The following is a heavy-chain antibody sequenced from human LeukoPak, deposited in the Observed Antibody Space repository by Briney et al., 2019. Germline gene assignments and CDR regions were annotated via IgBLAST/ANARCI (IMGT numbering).Heavy chain of an antibody. CDR2: IYHSGST. D-gene: IGHD6-13*01. Sequence: PSETLPLTCTVSGYSISSGYYWGWIRQPPGKGLEWIGSIYHSGSTYYNPSLKSRVTISGDTSKNQLSLKLSSVTAADTAVYYCARRQDSSSWYEEDYWGQGTLVTVSS. J-gene: IGHJ4*02. CDR3: ARRQDSSSWYEEDY. V-gene: IGHV4-38-2*02. CDR1: GYSISSGYY.